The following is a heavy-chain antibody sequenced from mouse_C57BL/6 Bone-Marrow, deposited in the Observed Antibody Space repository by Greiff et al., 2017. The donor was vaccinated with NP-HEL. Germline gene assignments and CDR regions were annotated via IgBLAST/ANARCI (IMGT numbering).Heavy chain of an antibody. D-gene: IGHD2-1*01. CDR3: TRIPYGNYGY. J-gene: IGHJ2*01. CDR1: GYTFTDYE. Sequence: VQLQQSGAELVRPGASVTLSCKASGYTFTDYEMHWVKQTPVHGLEWIGAIDPETGGTAYNQKFKGKAILTADKSSSTAYMELRSLTSEDSAVYYCTRIPYGNYGYWGQGTTLTVSS. CDR2: IDPETGGT. V-gene: IGHV1-15*01.